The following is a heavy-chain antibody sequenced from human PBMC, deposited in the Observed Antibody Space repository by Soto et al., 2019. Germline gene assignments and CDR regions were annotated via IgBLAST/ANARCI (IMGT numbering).Heavy chain of an antibody. D-gene: IGHD2-2*01. CDR3: ARGLRMISVPAALDPFDY. V-gene: IGHV1-3*01. Sequence: ASVKVSCKASGYTFTSYAMHWVRQAPGQRLEWMGWINAGNGNTKYSQKFQGRVTITRDTSASTAYMELSSLRSEDTAVYYCARGLRMISVPAALDPFDYWGQGTLVIVSS. CDR2: INAGNGNT. J-gene: IGHJ4*02. CDR1: GYTFTSYA.